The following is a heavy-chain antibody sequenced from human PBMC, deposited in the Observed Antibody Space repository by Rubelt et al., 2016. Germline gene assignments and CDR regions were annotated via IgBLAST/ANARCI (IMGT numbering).Heavy chain of an antibody. CDR1: GFSLRTSGMC. CDR3: TRMSRIGYYFDY. V-gene: IGHV2-70*15. Sequence: QVTLRESGPALVKPTQTLTLTCTFSGFSLRTSGMCVSWIRQPPGKALEWLARIDWDDDKYYSTSLKTRLTISKDTSKNQVVLTMTNMKRVEAATDYGTRMSRIGYYFDYWGQGTLVTVSS. D-gene: IGHD6-25*01. J-gene: IGHJ4*02. CDR2: IDWDDDK.